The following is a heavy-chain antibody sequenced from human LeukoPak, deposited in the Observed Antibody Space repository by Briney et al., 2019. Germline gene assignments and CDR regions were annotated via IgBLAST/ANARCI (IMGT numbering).Heavy chain of an antibody. CDR3: VVRGVISSVDY. CDR1: GFTFSSYG. V-gene: IGHV3-30*03. CDR2: ISYNGSNK. Sequence: QPGRSLRLSCAASGFTFSSYGMHWVRQAPGKGLEWVAVISYNGSNKYYADSVKGRFTISRDNSKNTLYLQMNSLRAEDTAVYYCVVRGVISSVDYWGQGTLVTVSS. D-gene: IGHD3-10*01. J-gene: IGHJ4*02.